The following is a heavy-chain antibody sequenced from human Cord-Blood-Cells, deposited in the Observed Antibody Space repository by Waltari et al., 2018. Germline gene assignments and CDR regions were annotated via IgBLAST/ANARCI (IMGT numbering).Heavy chain of an antibody. V-gene: IGHV4-34*01. CDR1: GGSFSGYY. J-gene: IGHJ4*02. Sequence: QVQLQQWGAGLLKPSETLSLTCAVYGGSFSGYYWSWIRQPPGKGLEWIGEINHSGSTNYNPSLKSRVTISVDTSKNQFSLKLSSVTAADTAVYYCARATWDIVVVPAALDYYFDYWGQGTLVTVSS. D-gene: IGHD2-2*01. CDR3: ARATWDIVVVPAALDYYFDY. CDR2: INHSGST.